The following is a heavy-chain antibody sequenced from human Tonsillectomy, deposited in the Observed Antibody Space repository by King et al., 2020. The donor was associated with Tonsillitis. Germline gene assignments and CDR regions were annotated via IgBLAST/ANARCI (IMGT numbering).Heavy chain of an antibody. CDR3: AKGRLVYATLYYSGLDV. CDR2: ISYDGRHK. J-gene: IGHJ6*02. V-gene: IGHV3-30*18. D-gene: IGHD2-8*01. Sequence: QLVQSGGGVVQPGRSLRLSCAASGLTFSTYGMHWVRQAPGKGLEWVAVISYDGRHKYYADSLKGRFTISRDNSKNTLSLQMTSLRAEDTAVYYCAKGRLVYATLYYSGLDVWGQGTTVTVSS. CDR1: GLTFSTYG.